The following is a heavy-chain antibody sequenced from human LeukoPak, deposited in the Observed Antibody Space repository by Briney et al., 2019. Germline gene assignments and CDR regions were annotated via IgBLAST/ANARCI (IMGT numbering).Heavy chain of an antibody. CDR1: GFTFSSYA. D-gene: IGHD1-26*01. V-gene: IGHV3-23*01. Sequence: GGSLRLSCAASGFTFSSYAMSWVRQAPGKGLEWVSAISGSGGSTYYADSVKGRFTISRDNSKNTLYLQMNSLRAEDTAVYYCARDTCGSYNYYYYMDVWGKGTTVTVSS. CDR3: ARDTCGSYNYYYYMDV. CDR2: ISGSGGST. J-gene: IGHJ6*03.